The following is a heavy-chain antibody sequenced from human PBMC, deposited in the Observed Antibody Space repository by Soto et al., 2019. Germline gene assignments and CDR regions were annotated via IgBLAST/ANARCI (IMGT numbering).Heavy chain of an antibody. CDR2: IYYSGST. CDR1: GGSISSYY. Sequence: SETLSLTCTVSGGSISSYYWSWIRQPPGKGLEWIGYIYYSGSTNYNPSLKSRVTISVDTSKNQFSLKLSSVTAADTAVYYCARGRLEGVVPAADSYYYYYGMDVWGQGTTVTVSS. CDR3: ARGRLEGVVPAADSYYYYYGMDV. D-gene: IGHD2-2*01. V-gene: IGHV4-59*01. J-gene: IGHJ6*02.